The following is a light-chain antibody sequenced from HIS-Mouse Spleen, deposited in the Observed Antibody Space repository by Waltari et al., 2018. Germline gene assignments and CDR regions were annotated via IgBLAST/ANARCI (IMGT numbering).Light chain of an antibody. CDR2: DAS. V-gene: IGKV1-33*01. J-gene: IGKJ3*01. Sequence: DIQMTQSPSSLSASVGDRVTITCQASQDISNYLNWYQQKPRKAPKLLIYDASNLETGVPSRFSGSGSGTDFTFTISSLQPEDIATYYCQQYDNLPPFTFGPGTKVDIK. CDR3: QQYDNLPPFT. CDR1: QDISNY.